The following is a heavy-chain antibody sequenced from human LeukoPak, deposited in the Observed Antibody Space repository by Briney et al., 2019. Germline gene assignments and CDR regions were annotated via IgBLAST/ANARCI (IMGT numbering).Heavy chain of an antibody. D-gene: IGHD3-22*01. CDR1: GGSISSYY. J-gene: IGHJ4*02. V-gene: IGHV4-39*07. Sequence: SETLSLTCTVSGGSISSYYWGWIRQPPGKGLEWIGSIYYSGSTYYNPSLKSRVTISVDTSKNQFSLKLSSVTAADTAVYYCARDSSNYYDSSGYYYGIDYWGQGTLVTVSS. CDR2: IYYSGST. CDR3: ARDSSNYYDSSGYYYGIDY.